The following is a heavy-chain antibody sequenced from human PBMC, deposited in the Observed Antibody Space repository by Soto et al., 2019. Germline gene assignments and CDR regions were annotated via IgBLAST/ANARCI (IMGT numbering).Heavy chain of an antibody. D-gene: IGHD3-3*01. CDR1: GGSFSGYY. Sequence: SETLSLTCAVYGGSFSGYYWSWIRQPPGKGLEWIGEINHSGSTNYNPSLKSRVTISVDTSKNQFSLKLSSVTAADTAVYYCARLSITIFGAVIGGYYGMDVWGQGTTVTVSS. CDR2: INHSGST. V-gene: IGHV4-34*01. CDR3: ARLSITIFGAVIGGYYGMDV. J-gene: IGHJ6*02.